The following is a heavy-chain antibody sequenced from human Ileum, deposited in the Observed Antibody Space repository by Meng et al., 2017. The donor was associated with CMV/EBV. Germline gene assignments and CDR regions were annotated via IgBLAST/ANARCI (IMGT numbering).Heavy chain of an antibody. J-gene: IGHJ3*02. D-gene: IGHD3-16*02. CDR2: ISTQSLTT. Sequence: GESLKISCVASGFTLSSYDMLWVRQAPGKGLEWISHISTQSLTTVYADSVKGRFNIPRDNAKNSLYLQMNSLRAEDTAVYYCARKGWNYREAFDMWGQGTRVTVSS. CDR1: GFTLSSYD. CDR3: ARKGWNYREAFDM. V-gene: IGHV3-48*04.